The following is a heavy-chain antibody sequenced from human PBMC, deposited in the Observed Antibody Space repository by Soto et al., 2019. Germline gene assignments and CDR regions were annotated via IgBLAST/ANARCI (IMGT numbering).Heavy chain of an antibody. J-gene: IGHJ5*02. CDR1: GGSISSSNW. CDR3: ASDYLVRGVMRWFDP. V-gene: IGHV4-4*02. D-gene: IGHD3-10*01. CDR2: IYHSGST. Sequence: QVQLQESGPGLVKPSGTLSLTCAVSGGSISSSNWWSWVRQPPGKGLEWIGEIYHSGSTNYNPSLKSRVTIAVAKSKNQFSLKLSSVTAADTAVYYCASDYLVRGVMRWFDPWGQGTLVTVSS.